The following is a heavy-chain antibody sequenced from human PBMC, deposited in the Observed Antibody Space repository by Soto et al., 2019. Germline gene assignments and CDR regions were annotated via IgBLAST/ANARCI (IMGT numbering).Heavy chain of an antibody. D-gene: IGHD1-26*01. CDR1: GFTFSSSA. V-gene: IGHV3-30-3*01. CDR2: ISYDGSNK. Sequence: GGSLRLSCAASGFTFSSSAMHWVRQAPGKGLEWVAVISYDGSNKYYADSVKGRFTISRDNSKNTLYLQMNSLRAEDTAVYYCARSFGSYEAYDYWGQGTLVTVSS. CDR3: ARSFGSYEAYDY. J-gene: IGHJ4*02.